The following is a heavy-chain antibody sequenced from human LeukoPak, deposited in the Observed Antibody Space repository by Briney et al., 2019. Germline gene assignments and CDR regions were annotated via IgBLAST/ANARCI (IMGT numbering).Heavy chain of an antibody. CDR1: GGSISSDY. J-gene: IGHJ3*01. CDR3: ARGLYRNGWWEA. Sequence: SETLSLTCTVSGGSISSDYRSWIRQPPGKGLEWIGYIYYPGNTNYNPFFKSRVTISVDTSKNQVSLKVKSVTAAGTAVYYCARGLYRNGWWEAWGQGTLVTVSS. D-gene: IGHD6-19*01. CDR2: IYYPGNT. V-gene: IGHV4-59*12.